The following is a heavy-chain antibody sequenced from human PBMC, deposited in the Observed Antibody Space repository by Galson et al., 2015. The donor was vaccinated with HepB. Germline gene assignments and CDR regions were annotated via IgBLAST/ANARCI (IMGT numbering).Heavy chain of an antibody. CDR2: INTNTGNP. CDR1: GYTFTSYA. D-gene: IGHD6-6*01. V-gene: IGHV7-4-1*02. CDR3: ASLGLWGDSSSSSYYYYYYMDV. J-gene: IGHJ6*03. Sequence: SVKVSCKASGYTFTSYAMNWVRQAPGQGLEWMGWINTNTGNPTYAQGFTGRFAFSLDTSVSTAYLQISSLKAEDTAVYYCASLGLWGDSSSSSYYYYYYMDVWGKGTTVTVSS.